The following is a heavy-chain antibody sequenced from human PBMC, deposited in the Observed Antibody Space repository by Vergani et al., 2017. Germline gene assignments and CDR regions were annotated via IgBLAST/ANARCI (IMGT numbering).Heavy chain of an antibody. V-gene: IGHV4-39*07. CDR1: GGSISSGGYY. J-gene: IGHJ6*03. CDR3: ARSAYCGGDCYSNYYYYYMDV. CDR2: MYYSGST. Sequence: QVQLQESGPGLVKPSQTLSLTCTVSGGSISSGGYYWSWIRQHPGKGLEWIGSMYYSGSTYYNPSLKSRVTISVDTSENQFSLRLRSVTAADTAVYYCARSAYCGGDCYSNYYYYYMDVWGKGTTVTVSS. D-gene: IGHD2-21*01.